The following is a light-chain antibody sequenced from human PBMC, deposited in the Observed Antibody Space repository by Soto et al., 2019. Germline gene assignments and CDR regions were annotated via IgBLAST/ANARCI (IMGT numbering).Light chain of an antibody. CDR2: GAF. CDR1: QSVTST. V-gene: IGKV3-15*01. Sequence: EIVMTQSTATLSVSPGERDSLSCRASQSVTSTVAWYNQKPGPDPRLHVYGAFTRATGTPARFSGSGAGTDFTLTISSLQSEDFEVYYCQQNKNWPMTFGQGTKVEIK. CDR3: QQNKNWPMT. J-gene: IGKJ1*01.